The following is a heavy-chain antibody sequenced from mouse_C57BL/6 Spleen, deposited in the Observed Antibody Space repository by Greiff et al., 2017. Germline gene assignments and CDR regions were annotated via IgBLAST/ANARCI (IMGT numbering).Heavy chain of an antibody. CDR2: IDPSDSYT. CDR3: ARFDGYYGY. D-gene: IGHD2-3*01. Sequence: QVQLPQPGAELVMPGASVKLSCKASGYTFTSYWMHWVKQRPGQGLEWIGEIDPSDSYTNYNQKFKGKSTLTVDKSSSTAYMQPSSLTSEDSAVYYCARFDGYYGYWGQGTTLTVSS. CDR1: GYTFTSYW. V-gene: IGHV1-69*01. J-gene: IGHJ2*01.